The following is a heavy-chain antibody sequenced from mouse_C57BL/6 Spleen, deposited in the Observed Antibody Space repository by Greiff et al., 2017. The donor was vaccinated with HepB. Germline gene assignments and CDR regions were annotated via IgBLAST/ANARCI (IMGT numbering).Heavy chain of an antibody. CDR1: GYSITSGYY. V-gene: IGHV3-6*01. J-gene: IGHJ3*01. CDR3: ARGYYGSSYVTPFAY. CDR2: ISYDGSN. D-gene: IGHD1-1*01. Sequence: VQLQQSGPGLVKPSQSLSLTCSVTGYSITSGYYWNWIRQFPGNKLEWMGYISYDGSNNYNPSLKNRISITRDTSKNQFFLKLNSVTTEDTATYYCARGYYGSSYVTPFAYWGQGTLVTVSA.